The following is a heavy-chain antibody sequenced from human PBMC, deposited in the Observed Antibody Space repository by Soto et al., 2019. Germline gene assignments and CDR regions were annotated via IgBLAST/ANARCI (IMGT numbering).Heavy chain of an antibody. CDR1: GFTFSSYS. V-gene: IGHV3-48*02. J-gene: IGHJ4*02. CDR3: ASSPQAAAGPFDY. Sequence: GGSLRLSCAASGFTFSSYSMNWVRQAPGKGLEWVSYISSSSSNKYYADSVKGRFTISRDNAKNSLYLQMNSLRDEDTAVYYCASSPQAAAGPFDYWGQGTLVTVSS. D-gene: IGHD6-13*01. CDR2: ISSSSSNK.